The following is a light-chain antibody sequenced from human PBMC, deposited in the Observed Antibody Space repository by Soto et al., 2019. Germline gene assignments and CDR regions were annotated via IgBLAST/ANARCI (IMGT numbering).Light chain of an antibody. CDR2: LEGSGSY. J-gene: IGLJ3*02. CDR1: SGHSSYI. Sequence: QSALTQSSSASASLGSSVRLTCTLSSGHSSYIIAWHQQQPGKAPRYLMKLEGSGSYNKGSGVPDRFSGSSSGPDRYLTISNLQFEDEADYYCETWDINTRVFGGGTPLTVL. V-gene: IGLV4-60*02. CDR3: ETWDINTRV.